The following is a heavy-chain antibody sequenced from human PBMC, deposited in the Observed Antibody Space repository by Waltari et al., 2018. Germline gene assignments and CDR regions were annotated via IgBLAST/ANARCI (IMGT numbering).Heavy chain of an antibody. CDR1: GLRFTISD. J-gene: IGHJ6*02. CDR2: ISSSSTYI. Sequence: EVQLVESGGGLVKPGGSLRLSCAASGLRFTISDMSWVRQAPGKGLEWVSSISSSSTYIYYADSGKGRFTISRDNAKNSLYLQMNSLRAEDTAVYYCARVFYSSMGNFGMDVWGQGTMVTVSS. D-gene: IGHD6-13*01. V-gene: IGHV3-21*01. CDR3: ARVFYSSMGNFGMDV.